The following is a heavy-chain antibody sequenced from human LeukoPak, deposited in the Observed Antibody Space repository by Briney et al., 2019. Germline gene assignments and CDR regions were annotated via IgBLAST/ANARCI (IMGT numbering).Heavy chain of an antibody. CDR1: GGSISSGSYY. Sequence: SQTLSLTCTVSGGSISSGSYYWSWIRQPAGKGLEWIGRIYTGGSTNYNPSLKSRVTISVDTSKNQFSLKLSSVTAADTAVYYCARSSPVGATFYFDYWGQGTLVTVSS. CDR2: IYTGGST. CDR3: ARSSPVGATFYFDY. V-gene: IGHV4-61*02. J-gene: IGHJ4*02. D-gene: IGHD1-26*01.